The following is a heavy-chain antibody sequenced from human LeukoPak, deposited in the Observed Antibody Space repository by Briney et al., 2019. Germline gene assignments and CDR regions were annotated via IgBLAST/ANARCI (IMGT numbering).Heavy chain of an antibody. CDR1: GFTFSSYG. V-gene: IGHV3-30*18. Sequence: PGGSLRPSCAASGFTFSSYGMHWVRQAPGKGLEWVAVISYDGSNKYYADPVKGRFTISRDNSKNTLYLQMNSLRAEDTAVYYCAKDPSSGSGSYYNYFDYWGQGTLVTVSS. CDR3: AKDPSSGSGSYYNYFDY. J-gene: IGHJ4*02. CDR2: ISYDGSNK. D-gene: IGHD3-10*01.